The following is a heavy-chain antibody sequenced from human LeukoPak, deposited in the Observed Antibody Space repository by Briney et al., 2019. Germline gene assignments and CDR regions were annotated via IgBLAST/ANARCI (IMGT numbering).Heavy chain of an antibody. J-gene: IGHJ4*02. D-gene: IGHD3-3*01. CDR1: GFTVSSNY. CDR3: ARGGSRQYEYYDFWSGYGPLDY. Sequence: GGSLRLSCAASGFTVSSNYMSWVRQAPGKGLEWVSVIYSGGSTHYADSVKGRFTISRDNSKNTLYLQMNSLRAEDTAVYYCARGGSRQYEYYDFWSGYGPLDYWGQGTLVTVSS. CDR2: IYSGGST. V-gene: IGHV3-53*01.